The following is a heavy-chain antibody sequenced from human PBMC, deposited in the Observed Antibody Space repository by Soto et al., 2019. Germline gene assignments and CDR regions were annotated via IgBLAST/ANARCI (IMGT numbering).Heavy chain of an antibody. CDR1: GFTFSSYE. V-gene: IGHV3-48*03. D-gene: IGHD3-22*01. CDR3: ARDSSGYYQTYFQH. CDR2: ISSSGSTI. Sequence: PGGSLRLSCAASGFTFSSYEMNWVRQAPGKGLEWVSYISSSGSTIYYADSVKGRFTISRDNAKNSLYLQMNSLRAEDTAVYYCARDSSGYYQTYFQHWGQGTLVTVSS. J-gene: IGHJ1*01.